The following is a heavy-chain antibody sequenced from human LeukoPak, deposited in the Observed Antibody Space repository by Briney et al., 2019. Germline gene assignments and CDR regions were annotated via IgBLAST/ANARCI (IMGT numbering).Heavy chain of an antibody. V-gene: IGHV4-59*01. CDR2: IYYSGST. Sequence: SETLSLTCTVSGGSISSYYWSWIRQPPGKGLEWIGYIYYSGSTNYNPSLESRVTISVDTSKNQFSLKLSSVTAADTAVYYCASSRPSGDFDYWGQGTLVTVSS. J-gene: IGHJ4*02. D-gene: IGHD3-10*01. CDR1: GGSISSYY. CDR3: ASSRPSGDFDY.